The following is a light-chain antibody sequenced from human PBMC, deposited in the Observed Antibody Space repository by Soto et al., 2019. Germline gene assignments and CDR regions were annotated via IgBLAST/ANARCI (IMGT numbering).Light chain of an antibody. CDR1: SSDVGAYNY. CDR3: FSFTADWTHV. Sequence: QSVLTQPASVSGSPGQSITISCTGTSSDVGAYNYVSWFQQHPGKAPTLIISEVSNRPSGVSNRFSGSKSGNAASPTISGLPAEDEADYFCFSFTADWTHVFGTGTKVTVL. J-gene: IGLJ1*01. CDR2: EVS. V-gene: IGLV2-14*01.